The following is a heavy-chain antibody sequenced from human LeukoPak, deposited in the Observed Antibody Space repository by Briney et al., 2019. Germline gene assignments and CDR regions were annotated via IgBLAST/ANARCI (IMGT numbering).Heavy chain of an antibody. J-gene: IGHJ4*02. CDR3: AKVGPWIQLWFDFDY. CDR1: GFTFDDYA. CDR2: ISWNSGSI. D-gene: IGHD5-18*01. Sequence: PGGSLRLSCAASGFTFDDYAMHWVRQAPGKGLEWVSGISWNSGSIGYADSVKGRFTISRDNSKNTLYLQMNSLRAEDTAVYYCAKVGPWIQLWFDFDYWGQGTLVTVSS. V-gene: IGHV3-9*01.